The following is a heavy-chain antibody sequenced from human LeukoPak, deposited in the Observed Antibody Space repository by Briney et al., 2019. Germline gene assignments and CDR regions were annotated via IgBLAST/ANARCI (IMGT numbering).Heavy chain of an antibody. V-gene: IGHV3-64D*09. CDR1: GFTFSSYA. CDR3: VKEASLLLWFGESPAYFDY. J-gene: IGHJ4*02. CDR2: ISSNGGST. Sequence: GGSLRLSCSASGFTFSSYAMHWVRQAPGKGLEYVSAISSNGGSTYYADSVKSRFTISRDNSKNTLYLQMSSLRAEDTAVYYCVKEASLLLWFGESPAYFDYWGQGTLVTVSS. D-gene: IGHD3-10*01.